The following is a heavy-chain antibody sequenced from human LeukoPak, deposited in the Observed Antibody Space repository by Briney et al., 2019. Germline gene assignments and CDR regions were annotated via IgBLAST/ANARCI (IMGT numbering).Heavy chain of an antibody. CDR2: IYTSGTI. D-gene: IGHD5-12*01. CDR1: GGSISSYY. V-gene: IGHV4-4*07. CDR3: ARHDRSGYDSRGLFDY. Sequence: SETPSLTCTVSGGSISSYYWSWIRQPAGTALEWIGRIYTSGTITYNPSLKSRVTMSVDTSKNQFSLKLSSVTAADTAVYYCARHDRSGYDSRGLFDYWGQGTLVTVSS. J-gene: IGHJ4*02.